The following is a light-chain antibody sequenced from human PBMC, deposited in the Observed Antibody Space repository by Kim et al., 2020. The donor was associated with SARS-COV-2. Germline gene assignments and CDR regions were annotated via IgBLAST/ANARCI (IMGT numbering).Light chain of an antibody. Sequence: GQSILTSCTATSSDVGANNYVSWYQQHPGQAPKLMIYDVSERPSGISYRFSGSKSDNTASLTISGLQAEDEGDYFCSSYTSGSTLVFGGGTQLTVL. CDR3: SSYTSGSTLV. CDR1: SSDVGANNY. V-gene: IGLV2-14*04. CDR2: DVS. J-gene: IGLJ3*02.